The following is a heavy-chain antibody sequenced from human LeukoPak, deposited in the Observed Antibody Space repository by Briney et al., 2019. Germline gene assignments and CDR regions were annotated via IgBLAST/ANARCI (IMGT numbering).Heavy chain of an antibody. CDR3: ARDRSGFYSVDY. CDR1: GFTFSSYG. D-gene: IGHD5-12*01. CDR2: ISYDGSNK. V-gene: IGHV3-30*03. Sequence: GGSLRLSCAASGFTFSSYGMHWVRQAPGKGLEWVAVISYDGSNKYHADSVKGRFTISRDNSKNTLYLQMNSLRAEDTAVYYCARDRSGFYSVDYWGQGTLVTVSS. J-gene: IGHJ4*02.